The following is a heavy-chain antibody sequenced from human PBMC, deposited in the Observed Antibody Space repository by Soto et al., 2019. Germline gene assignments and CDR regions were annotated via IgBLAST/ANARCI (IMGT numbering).Heavy chain of an antibody. Sequence: GASVKVSCKASGGTFSSYAISWVRQAPGQGLEWMGGIIPIFGTANYAQKFQGRVTITADESTSTAYMELSSLRSDDTAVYYCARVWDIVVVPAAMTAPFDYWGQGTLFTVSS. CDR1: GGTFSSYA. CDR3: ARVWDIVVVPAAMTAPFDY. D-gene: IGHD2-2*01. CDR2: IIPIFGTA. V-gene: IGHV1-69*13. J-gene: IGHJ4*02.